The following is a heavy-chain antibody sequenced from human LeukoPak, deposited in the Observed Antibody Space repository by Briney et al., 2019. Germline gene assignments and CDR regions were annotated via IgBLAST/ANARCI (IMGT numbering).Heavy chain of an antibody. CDR2: ISYDGSNK. CDR3: ARDKAVAGLDY. V-gene: IGHV3-30*03. Sequence: GRSLRLSCAASGFTFRSYGMHWVRQAPGKGLEWVAVISYDGSNKYYADSVKGRFTISRDNSKNTLYLEMNSLRAEDTAVYYCARDKAVAGLDYWGQGTLVTVSS. CDR1: GFTFRSYG. J-gene: IGHJ4*02. D-gene: IGHD6-19*01.